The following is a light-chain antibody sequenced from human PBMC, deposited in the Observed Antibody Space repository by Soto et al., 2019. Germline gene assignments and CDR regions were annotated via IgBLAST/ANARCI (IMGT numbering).Light chain of an antibody. CDR1: SSDVGGYNH. J-gene: IGLJ3*02. CDR3: SSYTSTSTWV. CDR2: EVS. Sequence: QSVLTQPASVSGSPGQSITISCTGTSSDVGGYNHVSWYQQHPGKAPKLLIYEVSNRPSGVSNRFSGSKSANMASLTISGLQAEDEADYYCSSYTSTSTWVFGGGTKVTVL. V-gene: IGLV2-14*01.